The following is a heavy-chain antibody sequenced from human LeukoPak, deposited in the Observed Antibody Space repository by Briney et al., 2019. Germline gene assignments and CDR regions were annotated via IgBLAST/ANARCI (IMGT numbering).Heavy chain of an antibody. Sequence: SVKVSCKASGGTFSSYAINWVRQAPGQGLEWMGRIIPILGIANYAQKFQGRVTITADKSTSTAYMELSSLRSEDTAVYYCARDRVVLYGMDVWGQGTTVTVSS. CDR1: GGTFSSYA. D-gene: IGHD2-15*01. V-gene: IGHV1-69*04. CDR2: IIPILGIA. CDR3: ARDRVVLYGMDV. J-gene: IGHJ6*02.